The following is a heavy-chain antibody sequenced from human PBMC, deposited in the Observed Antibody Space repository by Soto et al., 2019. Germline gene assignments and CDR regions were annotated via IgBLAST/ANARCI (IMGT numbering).Heavy chain of an antibody. CDR2: INPSGGST. D-gene: IGHD3-10*01. J-gene: IGHJ4*02. Sequence: QVQLVQSGAEVKKPGASVKVSCKASGYTFTSYYMHWVRQAPGQGLEWMGIINPSGGSTRYAKKFQGRGTKPRDTSTSTVYGGLSGLRSEDAAVDYCAGEGGGFGAFDYWGQGTLVTVSS. V-gene: IGHV1-46*03. CDR3: AGEGGGFGAFDY. CDR1: GYTFTSYY.